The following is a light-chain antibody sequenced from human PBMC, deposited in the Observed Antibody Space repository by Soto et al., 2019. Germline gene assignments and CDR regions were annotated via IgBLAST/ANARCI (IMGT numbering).Light chain of an antibody. CDR2: AAS. V-gene: IGKV1-39*01. J-gene: IGKJ2*01. CDR3: QQSYSTPPFT. CDR1: QNVNNY. Sequence: DVQVTQSPSSLSASVGDRVTISCRASQNVNNYLNWYQQKPGKAPKLLIYAASRLQGGVPPRFSGSGSGTDFTLTISSLQPEDFATYYCQQSYSTPPFTFGQGTNLEI.